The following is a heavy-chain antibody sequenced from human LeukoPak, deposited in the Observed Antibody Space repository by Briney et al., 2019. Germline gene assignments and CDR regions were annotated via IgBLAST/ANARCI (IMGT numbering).Heavy chain of an antibody. D-gene: IGHD3-3*01. CDR2: ISGSGGST. J-gene: IGHJ6*02. CDR1: GFTFSSYA. CDR3: ARAQRDYDFWSGLSGYYYYYYGMDV. V-gene: IGHV3-23*01. Sequence: GGSLRLSCAASGFTFSSYAMSWVRQAPGKGLEWVSAISGSGGSTYYADSVKGRFTISRDNSKNTLYLQMNSLRAEDTAVYYCARAQRDYDFWSGLSGYYYYYYGMDVWGQGTTVTVSS.